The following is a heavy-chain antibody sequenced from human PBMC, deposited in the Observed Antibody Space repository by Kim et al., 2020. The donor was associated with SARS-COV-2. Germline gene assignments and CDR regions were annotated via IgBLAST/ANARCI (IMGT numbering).Heavy chain of an antibody. V-gene: IGHV5-51*03. CDR2: IYAGDSET. D-gene: IGHD1-26*01. Sequence: GMSLKISCQGSGYNFLNYWIGWVRQMPGQGLEWMGIIYAGDSETKYNPSFEDQVLISVDKSISTAYLQWGSLEASDTAMYYCARCEAASGCRFDPWGQGTLVTVSS. J-gene: IGHJ5*02. CDR3: ARCEAASGCRFDP. CDR1: GYNFLNYW.